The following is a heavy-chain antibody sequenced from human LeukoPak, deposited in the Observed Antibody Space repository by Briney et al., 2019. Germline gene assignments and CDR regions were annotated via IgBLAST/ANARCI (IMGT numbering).Heavy chain of an antibody. J-gene: IGHJ4*02. CDR1: GYTFTGYY. V-gene: IGHV1-2*04. CDR2: INPNSGGT. CDR3: AREWRYYYGSGSYSTFDY. D-gene: IGHD3-10*01. Sequence: ASVKVSCKASGYTFTGYYMHWVRQAPGQGLEWMGWINPNSGGTNYAQKFQGWVTMTRDTSISTAYMGLSRLRSDDTAVYYCAREWRYYYGSGSYSTFDYWGQGTLVTVSS.